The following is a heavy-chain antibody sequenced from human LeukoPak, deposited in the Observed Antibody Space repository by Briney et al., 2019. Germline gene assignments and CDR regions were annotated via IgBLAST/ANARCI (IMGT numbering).Heavy chain of an antibody. CDR1: GFTFSSYS. Sequence: PGGSLRLSCAASGFTFSSYSMNWVRQAPGKGLEWVSSISSSSSYIYYADSVKGRFTISRDNSNNTLYLQMHSLRAEDTAVYYCAKDNVAAAGRYFDYWGQGTLVTVSS. CDR2: ISSSSSYI. J-gene: IGHJ4*02. D-gene: IGHD6-13*01. V-gene: IGHV3-21*01. CDR3: AKDNVAAAGRYFDY.